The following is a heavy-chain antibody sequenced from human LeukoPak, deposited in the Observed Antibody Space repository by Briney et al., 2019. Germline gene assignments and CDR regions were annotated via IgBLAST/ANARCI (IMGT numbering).Heavy chain of an antibody. CDR1: GFSFSDYY. CDR3: ARADYYDSSGPGE. Sequence: PGGSLRLSCAASGFSFSDYYMSWIRQAPGKGLEWVSYITSSGGTISYADSVKGRFTISRDNAKNLLYLQMNSLRAEDTAVYYCARADYYDSSGPGEWGQGTLVTVSS. V-gene: IGHV3-11*04. CDR2: ITSSGGTI. D-gene: IGHD3-22*01. J-gene: IGHJ4*02.